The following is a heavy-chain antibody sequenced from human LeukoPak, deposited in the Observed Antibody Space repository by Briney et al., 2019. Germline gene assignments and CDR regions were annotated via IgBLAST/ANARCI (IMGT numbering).Heavy chain of an antibody. Sequence: GGSLRLSCAASGFTFSSYWMHWVRQAPGKGLEWVSGINWNGGSTGYADSVKGRFTISRDNAKNSLYLQMNSLRAEDTALYYCARDRSGSHLHFDYWGQGTLVTVSS. J-gene: IGHJ4*02. CDR3: ARDRSGSHLHFDY. CDR2: INWNGGST. CDR1: GFTFSSYW. V-gene: IGHV3-20*04. D-gene: IGHD1-26*01.